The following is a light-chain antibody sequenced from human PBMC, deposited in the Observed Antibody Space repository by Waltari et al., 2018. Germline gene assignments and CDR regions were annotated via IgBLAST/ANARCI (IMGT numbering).Light chain of an antibody. CDR2: WAS. Sequence: DIVMTQSPDSLAVSLGERATINCKSSQSVLYSSANKSYLTWYQQKPGQPPKLLIYWASTRESGVPDRISGAGSGTEFTLTISSLQSEDVAVYYCQQYYSTPLTFGGGTKVEIK. V-gene: IGKV4-1*01. CDR1: QSVLYSSANKSY. CDR3: QQYYSTPLT. J-gene: IGKJ4*01.